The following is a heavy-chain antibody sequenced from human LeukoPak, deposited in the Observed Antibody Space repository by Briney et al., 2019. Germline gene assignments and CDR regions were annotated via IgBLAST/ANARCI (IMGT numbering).Heavy chain of an antibody. CDR1: GFTFSSYS. Sequence: GGSLRLSCAASGFTFSSYSMNWVRQAPGKGLEWVSAISGSGGTTYYADSVKGRFTISRDNSKNTLYLQMNSLRAEDTAVYYCAKVEGYCTNGVCRHFDYWGQGTLVTVSS. CDR2: ISGSGGTT. V-gene: IGHV3-23*01. CDR3: AKVEGYCTNGVCRHFDY. J-gene: IGHJ4*02. D-gene: IGHD2-8*01.